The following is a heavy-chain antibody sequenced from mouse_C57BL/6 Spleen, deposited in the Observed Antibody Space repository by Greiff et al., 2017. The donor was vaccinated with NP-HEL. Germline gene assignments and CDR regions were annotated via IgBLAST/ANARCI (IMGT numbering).Heavy chain of an antibody. CDR3: ARRGYYGSSTGAWFAY. CDR2: ILPGSGRT. CDR1: GYTFTGYW. V-gene: IGHV1-9*01. Sequence: QVQLQQSGAELMKPGASVKLSCKATGYTFTGYWIEWVKQRPGHGLEWIGEILPGSGRTNYNEKCKGKATFTADTSSNTAYMQLSSLTTEDSAIYSGARRGYYGSSTGAWFAYWGQGTLVTVSA. J-gene: IGHJ3*01. D-gene: IGHD1-1*01.